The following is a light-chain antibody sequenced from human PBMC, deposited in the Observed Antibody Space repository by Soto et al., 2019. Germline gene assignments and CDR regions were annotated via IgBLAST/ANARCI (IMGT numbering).Light chain of an antibody. J-gene: IGKJ5*01. Sequence: DIQLTQSPSFLSASVGDRVTITCRASQRTNSFLAWYQQTPGKAPNLLIYAASTLQTGVPSRFSGSESGTEFTLTISSLLPEDFATYYCQQLNSYPITFGQGTRLEIK. V-gene: IGKV1-9*01. CDR3: QQLNSYPIT. CDR1: QRTNSF. CDR2: AAS.